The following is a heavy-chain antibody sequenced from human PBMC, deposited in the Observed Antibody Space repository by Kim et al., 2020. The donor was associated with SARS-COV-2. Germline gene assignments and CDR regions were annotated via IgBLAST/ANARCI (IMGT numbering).Heavy chain of an antibody. CDR1: GFTFSSYE. D-gene: IGHD2-15*01. CDR3: LLGGGYCSGGSCYGVDY. CDR2: ISSSGSTI. Sequence: GGSLRLSCAASGFTFSSYEMNWVRQAPGKGLEWVSYISSSGSTIYYADSVKGRFTISRDNAKNSLYLQMNSLRAEDTAVYYCLLGGGYCSGGSCYGVDYWGQGTLVTVSS. V-gene: IGHV3-48*03. J-gene: IGHJ4*02.